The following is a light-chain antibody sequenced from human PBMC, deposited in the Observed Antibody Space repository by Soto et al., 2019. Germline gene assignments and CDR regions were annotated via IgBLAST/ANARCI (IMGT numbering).Light chain of an antibody. CDR1: TNDIGRYNY. CDR2: EVF. Sequence: QSALTQPASVSGSPGQSITISCTGSTNDIGRYNYVSWYQQHPAKAPKLLIYEVFNRPSGISNRFSGSKSDNTASLTISGLQAEDEGHYYCSSYTSTTTVVFGGWTKVTVL. CDR3: SSYTSTTTVV. J-gene: IGLJ2*01. V-gene: IGLV2-14*01.